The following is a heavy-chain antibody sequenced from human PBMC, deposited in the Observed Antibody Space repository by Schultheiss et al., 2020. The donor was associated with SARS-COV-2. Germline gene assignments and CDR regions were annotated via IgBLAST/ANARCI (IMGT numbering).Heavy chain of an antibody. Sequence: GESLKIFCAASGFTFSSYAMHWVRQAPGKGLEWVAVISYDGSNKYYADSVKGRFTISRDNSKNTLYLQMNSLRAEDTAVYYCARYPLYFTIFGVGGGMDVWGQGTTVTVSS. D-gene: IGHD3-3*01. CDR2: ISYDGSNK. J-gene: IGHJ6*02. CDR3: ARYPLYFTIFGVGGGMDV. V-gene: IGHV3-30*04. CDR1: GFTFSSYA.